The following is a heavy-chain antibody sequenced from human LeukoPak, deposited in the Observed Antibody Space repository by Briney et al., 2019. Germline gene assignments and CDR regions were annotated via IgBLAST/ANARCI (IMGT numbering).Heavy chain of an antibody. J-gene: IGHJ4*02. V-gene: IGHV3-30-3*01. D-gene: IGHD5-18*01. Sequence: GGSLRLSCAASGFTFSSYAMHWVRQAPGKGLEWVAVISYDGSNKYYADSVKGRFTISRDNSKNTLYLQMNSLRAEDTAVYYCVRGYSYGDYWGQGTLVTVSS. CDR1: GFTFSSYA. CDR3: VRGYSYGDY. CDR2: ISYDGSNK.